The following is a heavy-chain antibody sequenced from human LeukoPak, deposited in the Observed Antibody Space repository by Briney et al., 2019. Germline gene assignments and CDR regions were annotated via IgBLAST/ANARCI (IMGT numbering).Heavy chain of an antibody. Sequence: PSETLSLTCTVSGGSISSSSYYWGWIRQPPGKGLEWIGSIYYSGSTYYSPSLKSRVTISVDTSKNQFSLKLSSVTAADTAVYYCASRIAAAVHFDYWGQGTLVTVSS. V-gene: IGHV4-39*01. CDR2: IYYSGST. CDR3: ASRIAAAVHFDY. J-gene: IGHJ4*02. CDR1: GGSISSSSYY. D-gene: IGHD6-13*01.